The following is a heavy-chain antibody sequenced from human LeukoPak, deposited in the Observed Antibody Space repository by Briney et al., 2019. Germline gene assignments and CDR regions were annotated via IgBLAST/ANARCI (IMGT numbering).Heavy chain of an antibody. J-gene: IGHJ4*02. D-gene: IGHD3-10*01. CDR3: TTVVWFGELLGY. V-gene: IGHV3-15*04. Sequence: GGSLRLSCAASGFTFANAWVSWVRQAPGKGLEWVGRIESNIDGGSTDYAAPVKGRFTISRDDSRKTLFLQMYSLKTEDTAVYYCTTVVWFGELLGYWGQGVLVTVSS. CDR1: GFTFANAW. CDR2: IESNIDGGST.